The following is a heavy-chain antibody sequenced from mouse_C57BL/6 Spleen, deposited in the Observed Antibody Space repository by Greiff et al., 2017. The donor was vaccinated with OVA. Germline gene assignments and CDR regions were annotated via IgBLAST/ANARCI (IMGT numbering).Heavy chain of an antibody. D-gene: IGHD1-1*01. V-gene: IGHV1-78*01. CDR3: ARSYGSSSWFAY. J-gene: IGHJ3*01. Sequence: VQLQESDAELVKPGASVKISCKVSGYTFTDHTIHWMKQRPEQGLEWIGYIYPRDGSTKYNEKFKGKATLPADKTSSTAYMQLNSLTSEDSAVYFCARSYGSSSWFAYWGQGTLVTVAA. CDR1: GYTFTDHT. CDR2: IYPRDGST.